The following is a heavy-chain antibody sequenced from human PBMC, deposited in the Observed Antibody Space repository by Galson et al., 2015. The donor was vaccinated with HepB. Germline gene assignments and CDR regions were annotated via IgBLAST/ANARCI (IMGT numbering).Heavy chain of an antibody. CDR3: AKESSGWYYFDY. CDR2: ISWNSGYI. Sequence: SLRLSCAASGFTFDDYAMHWVRQAPGKGLEWVSRISWNSGYIGYADSVKGRFTISRDNAKNSLYLQMNSLRAEDTALYYCAKESSGWYYFDYWGQGTLATVSS. D-gene: IGHD6-19*01. V-gene: IGHV3-9*01. CDR1: GFTFDDYA. J-gene: IGHJ4*02.